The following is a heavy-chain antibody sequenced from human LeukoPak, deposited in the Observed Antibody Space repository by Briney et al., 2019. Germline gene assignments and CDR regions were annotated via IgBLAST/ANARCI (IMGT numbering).Heavy chain of an antibody. J-gene: IGHJ4*02. D-gene: IGHD1-26*01. CDR2: ITASGTAM. CDR3: ASSGSYRFDY. CDR1: GFTLSNHW. V-gene: IGHV3-48*02. Sequence: GGSLRLSCAASGFTLSNHWMYWVRQAPGKGLEWVSHITASGTAMFYADSVKGRFTISRDNAKNSLYLQMNSLRDEDTAVYYCASSGSYRFDYWGQGTLVTVSS.